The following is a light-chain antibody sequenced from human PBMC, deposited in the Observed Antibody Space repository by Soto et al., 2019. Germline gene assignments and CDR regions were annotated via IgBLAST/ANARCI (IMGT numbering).Light chain of an antibody. CDR1: SSDVGGYNY. CDR2: EVN. V-gene: IGLV2-8*01. CDR3: SSYAGSSSV. J-gene: IGLJ1*01. Sequence: QSALTQHPSASGSPGQSVAISCTGASSDVGGYNYVSWYQQHPGKAPKLMIYEVNKRPSGVPDRFSGSKSGNTASLTVSGLQAEDEADYYCSSYAGSSSVFGTGTKVTVL.